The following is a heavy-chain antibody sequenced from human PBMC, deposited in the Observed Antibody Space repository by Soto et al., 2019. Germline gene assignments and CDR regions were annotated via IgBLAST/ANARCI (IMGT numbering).Heavy chain of an antibody. CDR2: IIPIFGTA. CDR1: GGTFSSYA. V-gene: IGHV1-69*13. Sequence: GASVKVSCKASGGTFSSYAISWVRQAPGQGLEWMGGIIPIFGTANYAQKFQGRVTITADESTSTAYMELSSLRSEDTAVYYCARDPHPNYYYYGMDVWGQGTTVTVSS. J-gene: IGHJ6*02. CDR3: ARDPHPNYYYYGMDV.